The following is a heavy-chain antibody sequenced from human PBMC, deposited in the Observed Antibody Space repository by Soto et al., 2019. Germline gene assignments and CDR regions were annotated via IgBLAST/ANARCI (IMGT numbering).Heavy chain of an antibody. CDR1: GYSFTSSW. D-gene: IGHD3-22*01. J-gene: IGHJ5*02. V-gene: IGHV5-51*01. CDR2: IYPGDSDT. CDR3: ARLTYYYDSSGSNWFDP. Sequence: PGESLKISCKGSGYSFTSSWIGWVRQMPGKGLKWMGIIYPGDSDTRYSPSFQGQVTISADKSISTAYLQWSSLKASDTAMYYCARLTYYYDSSGSNWFDPWGQGTLVTSPQ.